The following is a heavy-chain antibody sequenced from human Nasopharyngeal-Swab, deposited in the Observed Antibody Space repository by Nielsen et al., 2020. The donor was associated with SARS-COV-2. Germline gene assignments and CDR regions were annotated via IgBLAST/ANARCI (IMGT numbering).Heavy chain of an antibody. CDR3: TTRVEYYDFWSGYYRDYYGMDV. V-gene: IGHV3-23*01. J-gene: IGHJ6*02. Sequence: WIRQPPGKGLEWVSAISGSGGSTYYADSVKGRFTISRDNSKNTLYLQMNSLKTEDTAVYYCTTRVEYYDFWSGYYRDYYGMDVWGQGTTVTVSS. CDR2: ISGSGGST. D-gene: IGHD3-3*01.